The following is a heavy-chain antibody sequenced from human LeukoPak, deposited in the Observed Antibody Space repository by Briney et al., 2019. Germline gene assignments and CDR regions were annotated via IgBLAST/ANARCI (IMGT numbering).Heavy chain of an antibody. CDR2: IYPGDSDT. J-gene: IGHJ4*02. V-gene: IGHV5-51*01. CDR1: RYSFTTNW. D-gene: IGHD4-11*01. CDR3: AKCPLQYRGGYFDY. Sequence: GESLKISCKGSRYSFTTNWIAWVRQMPGKGLEWMGIIYPGDSDTRYSPSFQGQVTISADKSISTAYLQWSSLKALDTAMYYCAKCPLQYRGGYFDYWGQGTLVTVSS.